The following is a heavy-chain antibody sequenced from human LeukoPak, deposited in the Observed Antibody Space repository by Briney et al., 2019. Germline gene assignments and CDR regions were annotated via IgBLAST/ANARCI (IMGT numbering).Heavy chain of an antibody. CDR3: AREGALYDFWSGSEVYYYYGMDV. J-gene: IGHJ6*02. CDR1: AYTFTSYD. D-gene: IGHD3-3*01. Sequence: ASVKVSCKASAYTFTSYDNNWVRQATGQGHEWMGWMNPNSGNTGYAQKFQGRVTMTRNTSISTAYMELSSLRSEDTAVYYCAREGALYDFWSGSEVYYYYGMDVWGQGTTVTVSS. CDR2: MNPNSGNT. V-gene: IGHV1-8*01.